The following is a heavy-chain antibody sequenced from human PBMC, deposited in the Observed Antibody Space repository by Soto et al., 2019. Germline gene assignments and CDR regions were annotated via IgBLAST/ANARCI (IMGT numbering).Heavy chain of an antibody. CDR2: IWYDGSNK. J-gene: IGHJ4*02. Sequence: QVQLVESGGGVVQPGRSLRLSCAASGFTFSSYGMHWVRQAPGKGLEWVAVIWYDGSNKYYADSVKGRFTISRDNSKNTLYLQMNSLRAEDTAVYYWARGTNYFDYWGQGTLVTVSS. CDR3: ARGTNYFDY. V-gene: IGHV3-33*01. CDR1: GFTFSSYG.